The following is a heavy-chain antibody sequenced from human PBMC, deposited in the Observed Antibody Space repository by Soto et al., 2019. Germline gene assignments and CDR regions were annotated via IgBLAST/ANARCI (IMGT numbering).Heavy chain of an antibody. J-gene: IGHJ4*02. V-gene: IGHV3-9*01. CDR2: ISWNTGTM. D-gene: IGHD2-8*02. Sequence: EVQLVESGGGLVQPGGSLRLSCAASGFTFGNFAMHWVRQAPGKGLDWVSGISWNTGTMDYADSVKGRVTISRDNAERSLYRQMNNLRAEDTGVYYWASAPGYCTGGACSNRGYFDYWGLGTLVTVSS. CDR3: ASAPGYCTGGACSNRGYFDY. CDR1: GFTFGNFA.